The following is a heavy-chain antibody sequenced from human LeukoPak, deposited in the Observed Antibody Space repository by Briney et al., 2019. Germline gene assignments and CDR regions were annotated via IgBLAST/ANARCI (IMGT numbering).Heavy chain of an antibody. Sequence: SSLKVSCKASGGTFSSYASSWVRQAPGQGLEWIGRIIPIFGTANYAQKFQGRVTITTDESTSTDYMELSRLRSEDTAVYYCARDALFYYGSGNYFDYWGQGTLVTVSS. CDR1: GGTFSSYA. J-gene: IGHJ4*02. CDR2: IIPIFGTA. V-gene: IGHV1-69*05. D-gene: IGHD3-10*01. CDR3: ARDALFYYGSGNYFDY.